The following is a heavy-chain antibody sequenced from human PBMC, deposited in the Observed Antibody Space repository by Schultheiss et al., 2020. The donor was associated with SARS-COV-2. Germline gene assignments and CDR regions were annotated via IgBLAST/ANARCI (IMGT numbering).Heavy chain of an antibody. V-gene: IGHV3-30-3*01. CDR3: ARGNDYGDYFDY. D-gene: IGHD4-17*01. CDR2: ISYDGSNK. CDR1: GFTFSSYA. Sequence: GGSLRLSCAASGFTFSSYAMHWVRQAPGKGLEWVAVISYDGSNKYYADSVKGRFTISRDNSKNSLYLQMNSLRAEDTAVYYCARGNDYGDYFDYWGQGTLVTVSS. J-gene: IGHJ4*02.